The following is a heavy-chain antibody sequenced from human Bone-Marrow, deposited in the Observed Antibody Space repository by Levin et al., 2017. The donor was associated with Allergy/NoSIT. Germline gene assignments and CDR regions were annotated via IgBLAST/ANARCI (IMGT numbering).Heavy chain of an antibody. J-gene: IGHJ5*02. V-gene: IGHV1-18*01. D-gene: IGHD2-2*02. CDR1: GYSFSSYG. CDR2: ISVHSGDT. CDR3: ARDAKPYCTSSSCYRGTWFDP. Sequence: ASVKVSCQASGYSFSSYGINWVRQVPGQGLEWMGWISVHSGDTKYAQHLQGRLTMTTDTSTSTIYLELRSLRSGDTAVYYCARDAKPYCTSSSCYRGTWFDPWGQGTMVTVSS.